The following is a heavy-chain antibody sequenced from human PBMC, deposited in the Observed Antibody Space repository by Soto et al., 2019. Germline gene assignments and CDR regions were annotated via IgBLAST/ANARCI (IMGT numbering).Heavy chain of an antibody. J-gene: IGHJ4*02. CDR1: GYTFTSYD. V-gene: IGHV1-8*01. Sequence: QVQLVQSGAEVKKPGASVKVSCKASGYTFTSYDINWVRQATGQGLEWMGWMNPNSGNTGYAQKFQGRVTMTRNTSISTAYMELTSLRSKDTAVYYCARRNGAAGKGGFDYWGQGTLVTVSS. CDR3: ARRNGAAGKGGFDY. CDR2: MNPNSGNT. D-gene: IGHD6-13*01.